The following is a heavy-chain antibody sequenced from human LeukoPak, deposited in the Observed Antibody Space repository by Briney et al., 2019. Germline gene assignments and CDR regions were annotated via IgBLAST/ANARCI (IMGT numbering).Heavy chain of an antibody. CDR3: ARQYYYDSSGYWAQPFDY. CDR1: GYSFTSCW. Sequence: GESLKISCKGSGYSFTSCWIGWVRQMPGKGLEWMGIIYPGDSDTRYSPSFQGQVTISADKSISTAYLQWSSLKASDTAMYYCARQYYYDSSGYWAQPFDYWGQGTLVTVSS. CDR2: IYPGDSDT. V-gene: IGHV5-51*01. D-gene: IGHD3-22*01. J-gene: IGHJ4*02.